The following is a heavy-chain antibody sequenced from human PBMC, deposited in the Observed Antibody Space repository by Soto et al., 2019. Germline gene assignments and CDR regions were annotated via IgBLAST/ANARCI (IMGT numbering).Heavy chain of an antibody. CDR1: GFTFSSYS. Sequence: GGSLRLSCAASGFTFSSYSMNWVRQAPGKGLEWVSAISGSHTSTYYADSVKGRFTISTDNSKNTLYLQMSSLRSEDTAVYYCAKGWVGELLFGYWGQGTLVTVSS. V-gene: IGHV3-23*01. CDR2: ISGSHTST. D-gene: IGHD3-10*01. CDR3: AKGWVGELLFGY. J-gene: IGHJ4*02.